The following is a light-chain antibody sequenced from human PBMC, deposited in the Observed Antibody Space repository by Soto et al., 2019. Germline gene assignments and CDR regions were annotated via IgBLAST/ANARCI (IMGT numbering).Light chain of an antibody. CDR1: QSISSW. CDR2: DAS. V-gene: IGKV1-5*01. CDR3: QQYNSYWT. Sequence: DNQMTQSPSTLSASVGDRVTITCRASQSISSWLAWYQQKPGKAPKLLIYDASSLESGVPSRFSGSGSGTEFTLTISSLQPDDFATYYCQQYNSYWTFGQGTKVGI. J-gene: IGKJ1*01.